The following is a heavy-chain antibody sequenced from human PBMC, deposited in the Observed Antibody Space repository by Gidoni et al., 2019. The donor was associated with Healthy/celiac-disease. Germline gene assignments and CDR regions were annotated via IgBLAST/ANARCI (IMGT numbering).Heavy chain of an antibody. D-gene: IGHD6-19*01. CDR3: ARFEKQWPGSAFDI. J-gene: IGHJ3*02. CDR1: GFTFSSYA. V-gene: IGHV3-30-3*01. Sequence: QVQLVESGGGVVQPGRSLRLSWAASGFTFSSYAMPWVRQAPGKGLEWVAVISYDGSNKYYADSMKGRFTISRDNSKNTLYLQMNSLRAEDTAVYYCARFEKQWPGSAFDIWGQGTMVTVSS. CDR2: ISYDGSNK.